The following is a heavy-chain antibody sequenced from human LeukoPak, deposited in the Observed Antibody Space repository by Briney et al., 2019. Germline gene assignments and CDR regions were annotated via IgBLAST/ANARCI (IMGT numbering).Heavy chain of an antibody. CDR2: IWYDGSNK. CDR1: GFTFSSYG. Sequence: GGSLRLSCAASGFTFSSYGMHWVRQAPGKGLEWVAVIWYDGSNKYYADSVKGRFTISRDNSKNTLYLQMNSLRAEDTAVYYCAKSSPWRDWSGYPAHFDYWGQGTLVTVSS. V-gene: IGHV3-33*06. CDR3: AKSSPWRDWSGYPAHFDY. D-gene: IGHD3-3*01. J-gene: IGHJ4*02.